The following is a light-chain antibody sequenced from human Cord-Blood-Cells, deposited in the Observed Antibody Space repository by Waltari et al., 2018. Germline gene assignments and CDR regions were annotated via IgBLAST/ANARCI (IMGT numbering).Light chain of an antibody. CDR3: CSYAGSSTL. CDR2: EGS. V-gene: IGLV2-23*01. CDR1: SSDVGSYNL. J-gene: IGLJ2*01. Sequence: QSALTQPASVSGSPGQSITISCTGTSSDVGSYNLVSWYQQRPGKAPKLMIYEGSKRPSGVSNRFSGSKSGNTASLTISGLQAEDEADYYCCSYAGSSTLFGGGTKLTVL.